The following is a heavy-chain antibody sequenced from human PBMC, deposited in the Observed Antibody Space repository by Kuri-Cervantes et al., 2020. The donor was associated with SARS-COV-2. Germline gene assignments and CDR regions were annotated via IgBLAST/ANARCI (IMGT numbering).Heavy chain of an antibody. CDR2: IRGGGYTT. V-gene: IGHV3-23*01. CDR1: GFTFSSYW. J-gene: IGHJ3*01. D-gene: IGHD4-17*01. Sequence: GESLKTSCAASGFTFSSYWMNWVRQAPGKGLEWISAIRGGGYTTYYADSVKGRFTISRDNFKNTLYLQMNNLRAEDTAVYYCAKDPNGDYVGAFDFWGQGTLVTVSS. CDR3: AKDPNGDYVGAFDF.